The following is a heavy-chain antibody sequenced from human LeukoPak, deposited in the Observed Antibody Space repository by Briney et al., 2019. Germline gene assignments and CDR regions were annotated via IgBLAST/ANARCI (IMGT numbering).Heavy chain of an antibody. Sequence: ASVEVSCKASGGTFSSYAISWVRQAPGQGLEWMGGIIPIFGTANYAQKFQGRVTITTDESTSTAYMELSSLRSEDTAVYYCAKGGDTAMVLDYWGQGTLVTVSS. CDR2: IIPIFGTA. J-gene: IGHJ4*02. D-gene: IGHD5-18*01. V-gene: IGHV1-69*05. CDR3: AKGGDTAMVLDY. CDR1: GGTFSSYA.